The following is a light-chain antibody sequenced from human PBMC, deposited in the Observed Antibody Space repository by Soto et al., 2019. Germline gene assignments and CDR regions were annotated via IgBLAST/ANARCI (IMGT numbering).Light chain of an antibody. V-gene: IGKV3-20*01. CDR3: QHYCGAPPVT. CDR1: QSVSSSY. Sequence: EIVLTQSPGTLSLSPGERATLSCRASQSVSSSYLAWYQQKPGLAPRLLIYGASSRATDIPDRFSGSGSGADFTLTISRLEPEDLAVYYCQHYCGAPPVTFGQGTKLEVK. J-gene: IGKJ2*01. CDR2: GAS.